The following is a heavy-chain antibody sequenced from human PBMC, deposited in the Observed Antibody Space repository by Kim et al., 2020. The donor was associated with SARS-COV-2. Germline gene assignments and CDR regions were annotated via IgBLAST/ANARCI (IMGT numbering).Heavy chain of an antibody. Sequence: SETLSLTCAVYGGSFSGYYWSWIRQPPGKGLDWIGEINHSGSTNYNPSLKSRVTISVDTSKNQFSLKLSSVTAADTAVYYCARGGLGYEVPAALYYYYGMDVWGQGTTVTVSS. V-gene: IGHV4-34*01. J-gene: IGHJ6*02. CDR3: ARGGLGYEVPAALYYYYGMDV. CDR1: GGSFSGYY. D-gene: IGHD2-2*01. CDR2: INHSGST.